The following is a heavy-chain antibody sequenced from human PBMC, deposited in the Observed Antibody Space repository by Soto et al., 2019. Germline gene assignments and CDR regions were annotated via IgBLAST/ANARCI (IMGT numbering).Heavy chain of an antibody. V-gene: IGHV5-51*01. J-gene: IGHJ6*02. D-gene: IGHD6-13*01. Sequence: PGESLKISCKGSGYSFTSYWIGWVRQMPGKGLEGMGIIYPGGSDTRYSPSFQGQVTISADKSISTAYLQWSSLKASDTAMYYCARTAAAGKYYYGMDVWGQGTTVTVSS. CDR3: ARTAAAGKYYYGMDV. CDR2: IYPGGSDT. CDR1: GYSFTSYW.